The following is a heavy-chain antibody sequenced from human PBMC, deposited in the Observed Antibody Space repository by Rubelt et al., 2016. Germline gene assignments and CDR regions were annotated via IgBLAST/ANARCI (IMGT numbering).Heavy chain of an antibody. CDR1: GYSFTSYW. D-gene: IGHD4-17*01. Sequence: EVQLVQSGAEVKKPGESLKISCKGAGYSFTSYWIGWVRQMPGKGLEWMGIIYPGNSDTRYSPSYQGEVTISADKSISTAYLQWSSLKASDTAMYYCARVTTVTNDNWFDPWGQGTLVTVSS. V-gene: IGHV5-51*01. CDR2: IYPGNSDT. CDR3: ARVTTVTNDNWFDP. J-gene: IGHJ5*02.